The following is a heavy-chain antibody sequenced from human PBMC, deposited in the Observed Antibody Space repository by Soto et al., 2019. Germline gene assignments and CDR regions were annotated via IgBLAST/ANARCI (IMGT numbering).Heavy chain of an antibody. CDR3: ASDIAVAGGYYFDY. V-gene: IGHV3-33*01. Sequence: GGSLRLSCEASGFTFSSYGMHWFRQSPGKGLEWVAVIWYDGSNKYYADSVKGGFTSSRDNSKNAPYLQMNSLRAEDTAVYYCASDIAVAGGYYFDYWGQGTLVTVSS. D-gene: IGHD6-19*01. J-gene: IGHJ4*02. CDR1: GFTFSSYG. CDR2: IWYDGSNK.